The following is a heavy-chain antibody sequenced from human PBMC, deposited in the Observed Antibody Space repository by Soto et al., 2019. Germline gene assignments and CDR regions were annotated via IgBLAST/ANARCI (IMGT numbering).Heavy chain of an antibody. D-gene: IGHD1-26*01. J-gene: IGHJ3*01. CDR3: ARGGANDAFDV. CDR2: LYSGGGT. CDR1: GFIVSNNY. V-gene: IGHV3-53*02. Sequence: EVQLVETGGGLIQPGGSLRLSCAASGFIVSNNYMSWVRQAPGKGLEWVSVLYSGGGTYYADSVKGRFTISRDSSKNTLYLQMTSLSDEDTAVYFCARGGANDAFDVWVQGTMVTVSS.